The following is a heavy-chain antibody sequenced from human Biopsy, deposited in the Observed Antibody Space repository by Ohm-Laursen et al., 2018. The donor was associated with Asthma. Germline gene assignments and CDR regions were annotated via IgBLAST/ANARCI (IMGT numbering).Heavy chain of an antibody. CDR2: ISYGGKT. J-gene: IGHJ6*02. V-gene: IGHV4-39*01. Sequence: GTLSLTCTVSGGSMTPTSHYWDWIRQAPGKGLEWIGSISYGGKTSYNPSLKNRFTISRDTSKNQFSLRLTSVTAADTAVYFCARRITIFGVVQKDHGMDAWGQGTTVIVSS. CDR3: ARRITIFGVVQKDHGMDA. CDR1: GGSMTPTSHY. D-gene: IGHD3-3*01.